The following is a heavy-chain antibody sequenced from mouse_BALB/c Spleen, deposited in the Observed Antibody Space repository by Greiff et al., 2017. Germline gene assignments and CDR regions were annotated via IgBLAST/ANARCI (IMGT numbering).Heavy chain of an antibody. Sequence: EVQGVESGGGLVQPGGSRKLSCAASGFTFSSFGMHWVRQAPEKGLEWVAYISSGSSTIYYADTVKGRFTISRDNPKNTLFLQMTSLKSEDTAMYYCARVPIIGMNAMDYWGQGTSVTVSA. V-gene: IGHV5-17*02. CDR2: ISSGSSTI. D-gene: IGHD1-1*01. CDR1: GFTFSSFG. J-gene: IGHJ4*01. CDR3: ARVPIIGMNAMDY.